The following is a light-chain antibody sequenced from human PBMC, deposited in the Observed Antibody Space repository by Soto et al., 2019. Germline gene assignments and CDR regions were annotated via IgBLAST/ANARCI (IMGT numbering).Light chain of an antibody. Sequence: QSALTQPASVSGSPGQSITISCTGTSSDVGGYNYVSWYQQHPGKAPKLMIYDVNNRPSGVSNRFSGSKFGNTASLTISGLQAEDEADYYCNSYTSSRTIVFGTGTKLTVL. V-gene: IGLV2-14*03. CDR1: SSDVGGYNY. J-gene: IGLJ1*01. CDR3: NSYTSSRTIV. CDR2: DVN.